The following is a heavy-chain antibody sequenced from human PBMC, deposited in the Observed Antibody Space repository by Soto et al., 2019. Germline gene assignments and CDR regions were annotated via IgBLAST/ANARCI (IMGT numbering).Heavy chain of an antibody. CDR3: AKGRPGVAAAPDY. CDR1: GFTFSDFA. CDR2: ASGSGSGT. D-gene: IGHD2-21*01. V-gene: IGHV3-23*01. J-gene: IGHJ4*02. Sequence: PXGSLGLSCAASGFTFSDFAMAGVRQAPGKGLEWVSSASGSGSGTYYADSVKGRFTISRDNSKNTLFLHMTNLRAGDTALYFCAKGRPGVAAAPDYWGQGTLVTVSS.